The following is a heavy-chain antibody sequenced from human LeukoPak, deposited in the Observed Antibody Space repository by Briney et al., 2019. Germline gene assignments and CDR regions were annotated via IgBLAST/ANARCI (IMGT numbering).Heavy chain of an antibody. Sequence: PGGSLRLSCAASGFTFSTYGMHWVRQAPGKGLEWVAVISDDGGSKFYADSVKGRFIISRDNSKNTLYLQMNSLRAEDTAVYYCAKSMRDYYDSSGSYVDAFDIWGQETMVTVSS. D-gene: IGHD3-22*01. V-gene: IGHV3-30*18. CDR1: GFTFSTYG. CDR2: ISDDGGSK. CDR3: AKSMRDYYDSSGSYVDAFDI. J-gene: IGHJ3*02.